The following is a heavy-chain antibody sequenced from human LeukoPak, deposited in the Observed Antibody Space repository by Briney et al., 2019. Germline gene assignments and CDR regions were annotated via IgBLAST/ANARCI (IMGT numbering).Heavy chain of an antibody. Sequence: PGGSLRLSCAASGFTFSSYAMSWVRQAPGKGLEWVSAISGSGGSTHYADSVKGRFTISRDNSKNTLYLQMNSLRAEDTAVYYCANPTPGIAAAGIYFEAFHIWGQGTMVTVSS. J-gene: IGHJ3*02. CDR3: ANPTPGIAAAGIYFEAFHI. D-gene: IGHD6-13*01. V-gene: IGHV3-23*01. CDR1: GFTFSSYA. CDR2: ISGSGGST.